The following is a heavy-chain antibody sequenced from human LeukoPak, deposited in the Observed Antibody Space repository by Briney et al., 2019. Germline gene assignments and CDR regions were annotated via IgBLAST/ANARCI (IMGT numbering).Heavy chain of an antibody. V-gene: IGHV4-59*01. CDR3: ARSPIAAAGTGFDY. CDR1: NGSMTNNY. CDR2: VYSSGST. J-gene: IGHJ4*02. D-gene: IGHD6-13*01. Sequence: SETLSLTCTVSNGSMTNNYWSWIRQPPGKGLEWIGYVYSSGSTIYIPSLKSRVTISIDTSKNQFSLKLISVTAADTAVYYCARSPIAAAGTGFDYWGQGTLVTVSS.